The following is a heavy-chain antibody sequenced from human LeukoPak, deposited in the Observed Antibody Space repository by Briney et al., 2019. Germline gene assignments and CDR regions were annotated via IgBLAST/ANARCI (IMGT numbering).Heavy chain of an antibody. CDR2: ISWNSGSI. V-gene: IGHV3-9*01. Sequence: GGSLRLSCAASGFTFDDYAMHWVRQAPGKGLEWVSGISWNSGSIGYADSVKGRFTISRDNAKSSLYLQMNSLRAEDTALYYCAKGRIVVVTDAFDIWGQGTMVTVSS. CDR1: GFTFDDYA. D-gene: IGHD3-22*01. CDR3: AKGRIVVVTDAFDI. J-gene: IGHJ3*02.